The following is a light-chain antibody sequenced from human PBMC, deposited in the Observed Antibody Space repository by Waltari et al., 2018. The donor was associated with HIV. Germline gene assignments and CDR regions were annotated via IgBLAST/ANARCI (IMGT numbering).Light chain of an antibody. CDR2: GAS. V-gene: IGKV3-20*01. Sequence: EIVLTQSPGTLSLSPGERGTLSCRASQSISNNYLAWYQQKPGQAPRLLIYGASGRATGIPDRFSGSGSGTDFTLTISRLEPEDCAVYYCQQYVSSPQTFGQGSKVEIK. CDR3: QQYVSSPQT. CDR1: QSISNNY. J-gene: IGKJ1*01.